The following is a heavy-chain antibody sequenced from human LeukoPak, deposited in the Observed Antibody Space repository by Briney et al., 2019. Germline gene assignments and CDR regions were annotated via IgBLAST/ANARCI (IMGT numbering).Heavy chain of an antibody. V-gene: IGHV4-59*08. CDR3: ATCSGGYYSYYYYMDV. CDR2: IYYSGST. J-gene: IGHJ6*03. CDR1: GGSISTYY. Sequence: PSETLSLTCTVSGGSISTYYWSWIRQPPGKGLEWIGYIYYSGSTSYNPSLKSRVTISVDTSKNQFSLKLTSVTAADPAVYYCATCSGGYYSYYYYMDVWGKGATVTVSS. D-gene: IGHD6-25*01.